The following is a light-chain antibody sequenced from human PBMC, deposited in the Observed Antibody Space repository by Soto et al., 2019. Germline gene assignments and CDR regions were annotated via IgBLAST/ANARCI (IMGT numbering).Light chain of an antibody. CDR2: GAS. V-gene: IGKV3-15*01. J-gene: IGKJ1*01. Sequence: IVLPQSPATLSVSPGERSTLCCRDSQSVSSNLAWYQQQPGHPPRLLIYGASTRATGIPARFSGSGSGTAFTPTISSLQSEDFAVYHCQHYNSWPRTWTFGQGTKVDIK. CDR1: QSVSSN. CDR3: QHYNSWPRTWT.